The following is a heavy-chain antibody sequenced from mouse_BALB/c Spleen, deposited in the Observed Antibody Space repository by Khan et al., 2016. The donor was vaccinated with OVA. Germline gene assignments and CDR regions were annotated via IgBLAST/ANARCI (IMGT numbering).Heavy chain of an antibody. Sequence: VQLKESGGGLVKPGGSLKLSCAASGFTFSSYAMSWVRQTPEKRLEWVASISSGGSTYYPDSVKGRFTISRDNARNILYLQMSSLRSEDTAMYYCASPLYYYGSSYGDYWGQGTTLTVSA. CDR3: ASPLYYYGSSYGDY. J-gene: IGHJ2*01. D-gene: IGHD1-1*01. CDR2: ISSGGST. V-gene: IGHV5-6-5*01. CDR1: GFTFSSYA.